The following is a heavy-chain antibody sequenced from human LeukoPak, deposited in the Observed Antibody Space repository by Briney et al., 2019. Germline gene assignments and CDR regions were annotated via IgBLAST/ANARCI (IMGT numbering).Heavy chain of an antibody. V-gene: IGHV3-48*01. CDR3: VKETIAPASQGFDY. Sequence: GGSLRLSCAASGFTFGTYAMNWVRQAPGKGLEWVSYISSSSSTIYFPDSVKGRFTISRDNAKSTLYLQMSSLRAEDTAVYYCVKETIAPASQGFDYWGQGTLVTVSS. CDR2: ISSSSSTI. CDR1: GFTFGTYA. D-gene: IGHD6-13*01. J-gene: IGHJ4*02.